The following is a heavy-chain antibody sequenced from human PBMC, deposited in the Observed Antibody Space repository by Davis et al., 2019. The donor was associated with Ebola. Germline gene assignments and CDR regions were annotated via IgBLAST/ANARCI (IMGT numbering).Heavy chain of an antibody. CDR3: ARDRGDSYYYYYGVDV. D-gene: IGHD2-21*02. J-gene: IGHJ6*02. CDR1: GYTFTSYY. CDR2: INPSGGST. V-gene: IGHV1-46*01. Sequence: ASVKVSCKASGYTFTSYYMHWVRQAPGQGLEWMGIINPSGGSTSYAQKFQGRVTMTRDTSTSTVYMELSSLRSEDTAVYYCARDRGDSYYYYYGVDVWGQGTTVTVSS.